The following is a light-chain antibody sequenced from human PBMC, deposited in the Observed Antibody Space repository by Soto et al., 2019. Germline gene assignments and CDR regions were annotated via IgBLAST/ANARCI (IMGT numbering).Light chain of an antibody. CDR2: DAS. CDR3: QQYSSYSPWT. J-gene: IGKJ1*01. Sequence: DFQLTQSTSTLYGSISDRVTIPGRSSQSINKWLAWHQQKPGKAPKLLIYDASSLQSGVPPRFSGSGSGTEFTLTIRSLQPDDIATYYCQQYSSYSPWTFGEGTKVDIK. V-gene: IGKV1-5*01. CDR1: QSINKW.